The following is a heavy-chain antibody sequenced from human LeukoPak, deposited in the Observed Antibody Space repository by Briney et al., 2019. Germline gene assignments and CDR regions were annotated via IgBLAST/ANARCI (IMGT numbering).Heavy chain of an antibody. CDR3: ARGFLLDGHTYTYSFDH. Sequence: GGSLRLSCVGSGFTVSSNYMNWVRQAPGKGLEWVSVVYIGGTTYYADSVKGRFTISRDTTKNTIYLQMNDLRAEDTAVYYCARGFLLDGHTYTYSFDHWGQGALVTVSS. CDR1: GFTVSSNY. CDR2: VYIGGTT. J-gene: IGHJ4*02. D-gene: IGHD3-16*01. V-gene: IGHV3-66*01.